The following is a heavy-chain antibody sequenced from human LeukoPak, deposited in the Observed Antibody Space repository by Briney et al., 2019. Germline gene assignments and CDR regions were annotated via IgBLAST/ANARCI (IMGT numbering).Heavy chain of an antibody. J-gene: IGHJ4*02. V-gene: IGHV3-48*03. CDR1: GFTFSSYE. CDR2: ISSSGRTI. D-gene: IGHD4-17*01. CDR3: ARDPGQRDYGDYTYYFDY. Sequence: PGXSLRLSCVASGFTFSSYEINWVRQAPGKGLEWVSYISSSGRTIYYADSVQGRFTISRDNAKNSLYLQMNSLRAEDTAVYYCARDPGQRDYGDYTYYFDYWGQGTLVTVSS.